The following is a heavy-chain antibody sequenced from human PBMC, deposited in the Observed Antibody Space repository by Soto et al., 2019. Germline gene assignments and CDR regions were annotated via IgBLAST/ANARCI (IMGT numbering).Heavy chain of an antibody. V-gene: IGHV4-30-4*01. Sequence: SETLSLTCTVPGGSISSGDYYWSWIRQPPGKGLEWIGYIYYSGSTYYNPSLKSRVTISVDTSKNQFSLKLSSVTAADTAVYYCARDISVVTNAFGIWGQGTMVTVSS. J-gene: IGHJ3*02. D-gene: IGHD3-22*01. CDR3: ARDISVVTNAFGI. CDR2: IYYSGST. CDR1: GGSISSGDYY.